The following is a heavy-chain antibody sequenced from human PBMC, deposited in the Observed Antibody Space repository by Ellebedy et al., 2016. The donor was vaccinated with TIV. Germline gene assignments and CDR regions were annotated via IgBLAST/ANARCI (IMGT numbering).Heavy chain of an antibody. Sequence: PGGSLRLSCSGSGFTFSTYAMHWVRQAPGKGLEYVSAISGNGGSTYYADSVKGRFTISRDNSQNSLYLQMNSLRAEDTAVYYCAKVIATSGWPYYFHYWGQGTLVTVSS. D-gene: IGHD6-19*01. CDR1: GFTFSTYA. V-gene: IGHV3-64*04. CDR2: ISGNGGST. J-gene: IGHJ4*02. CDR3: AKVIATSGWPYYFHY.